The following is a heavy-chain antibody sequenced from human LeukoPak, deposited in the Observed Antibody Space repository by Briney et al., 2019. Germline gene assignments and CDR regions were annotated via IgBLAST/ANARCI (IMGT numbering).Heavy chain of an antibody. V-gene: IGHV1-69*01. CDR1: GGTFSSYA. CDR2: IIPIFGTA. CDR3: ARDGYDPSGPAFDI. D-gene: IGHD5-12*01. J-gene: IGHJ3*02. Sequence: SVKVSCKASGGTFSSYAISWVRQAPGQGLEWMGGIIPIFGTANYAQKFQGRVTITADESTSTAHMELSSLRSEDTAVYYCARDGYDPSGPAFDIWGQGTMVTVSS.